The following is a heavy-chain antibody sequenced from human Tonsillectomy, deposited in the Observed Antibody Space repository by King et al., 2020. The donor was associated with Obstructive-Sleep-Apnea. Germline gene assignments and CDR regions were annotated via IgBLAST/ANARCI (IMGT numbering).Heavy chain of an antibody. D-gene: IGHD2-15*01. V-gene: IGHV3-9*01. CDR1: GFTFDDYA. CDR2: ISWNGVTI. J-gene: IGHJ6*02. Sequence: VQLVESGGGLVQPGRSPRLSCAASGFTFDDYAMHWVRQAPGKGLEWVSGISWNGVTIGYADSVKGRFTISRDNAKNSLYLQMNSLRAEDTALYYCTKDIIGYCSGGSCHPYAMDVWGQGTTVTVSS. CDR3: TKDIIGYCSGGSCHPYAMDV.